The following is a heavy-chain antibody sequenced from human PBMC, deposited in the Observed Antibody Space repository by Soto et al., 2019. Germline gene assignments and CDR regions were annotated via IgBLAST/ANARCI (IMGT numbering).Heavy chain of an antibody. CDR2: IYYTGNS. CDR1: GGSISSSSYY. J-gene: IGHJ4*02. D-gene: IGHD4-17*01. CDR3: ARSEATVLDY. V-gene: IGHV4-39*07. Sequence: PSETLSLTCTVSGGSISSSSYYWGWIRQSPGKGLEWIGSIYYTGNSYYNPSLRSRVTISVDKSKNHFSLKLSSVTAADTAVYYCARSEATVLDYWGQGTLVTVS.